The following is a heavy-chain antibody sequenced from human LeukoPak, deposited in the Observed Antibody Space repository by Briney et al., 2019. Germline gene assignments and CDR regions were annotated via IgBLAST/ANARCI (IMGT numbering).Heavy chain of an antibody. CDR2: ISAYNGNT. D-gene: IGHD6-19*01. CDR3: ARGRSSGWYDYYYYGMDV. CDR1: GYTFTSYG. Sequence: GASVKVSCKAYGYTFTSYGISWVRQAPGQGLEWMGWISAYNGNTNYAQKLQGRVTMTTDTSTSTAYMELRSLRYDDTAVYYCARGRSSGWYDYYYYGMDVWGQGTTVTVSS. V-gene: IGHV1-18*01. J-gene: IGHJ6*02.